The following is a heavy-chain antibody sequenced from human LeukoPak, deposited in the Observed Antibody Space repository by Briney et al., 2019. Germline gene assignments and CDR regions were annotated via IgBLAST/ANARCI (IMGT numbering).Heavy chain of an antibody. Sequence: GASVKVSCKASGYTFTSYYIHWVRQAPGQGLEWMGLLNPSGGGTSFAQKFQGRVTMTRDTSTSTVYMELISLRSEDTAVYYCARDLGDSYASYYWGQGTLVTVSS. CDR1: GYTFTSYY. CDR2: LNPSGGGT. J-gene: IGHJ4*02. V-gene: IGHV1-46*01. CDR3: ARDLGDSYASYY. D-gene: IGHD5-18*01.